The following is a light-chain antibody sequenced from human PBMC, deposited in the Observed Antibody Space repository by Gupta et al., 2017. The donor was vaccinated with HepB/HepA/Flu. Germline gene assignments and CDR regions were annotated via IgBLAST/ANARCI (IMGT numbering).Light chain of an antibody. CDR1: NSNIGSNT. CDR3: ATWDDRLNGFV. Sequence: QSVLTQPPSASGTPGQRVTISCSGSNSNIGSNTVNWFQQLPGTAPKVLIYSNNQRPSEVPDRFSGSKSGTSAFLAISGLQSEDEADYYCATWDDRLNGFVFGTGTKVTVL. CDR2: SNN. V-gene: IGLV1-44*01. J-gene: IGLJ1*01.